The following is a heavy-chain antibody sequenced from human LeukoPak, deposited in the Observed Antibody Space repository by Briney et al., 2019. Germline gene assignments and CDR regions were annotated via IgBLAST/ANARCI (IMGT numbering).Heavy chain of an antibody. CDR2: IYSGGST. Sequence: GGSLRLSCAASGLTVSSNYMSWVRQAPGKGLEWVSVIYSGGSTYYADSVKGRFTISRGNSKNTLFLQMNSLRVEDTAPYYCAKSVAIYFYYGLDVWGQGTTVTVSS. CDR3: AKSVAIYFYYGLDV. J-gene: IGHJ6*02. CDR1: GLTVSSNY. D-gene: IGHD3-3*01. V-gene: IGHV3-53*01.